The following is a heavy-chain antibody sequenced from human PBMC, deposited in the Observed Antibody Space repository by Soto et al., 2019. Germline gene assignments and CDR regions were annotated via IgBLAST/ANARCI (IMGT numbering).Heavy chain of an antibody. V-gene: IGHV3-23*01. Sequence: GGSLRLSCAASGFTFSNYAMSWVRQAPGKGLEWVSTISVTGSSTYYADSVKGRFTISRDNSKNTLYLQTSSLRAEDTAVYYCATETSGYSSSWYWDYWGQGTLVTVSS. CDR1: GFTFSNYA. CDR3: ATETSGYSSSWYWDY. CDR2: ISVTGSST. D-gene: IGHD6-13*01. J-gene: IGHJ4*02.